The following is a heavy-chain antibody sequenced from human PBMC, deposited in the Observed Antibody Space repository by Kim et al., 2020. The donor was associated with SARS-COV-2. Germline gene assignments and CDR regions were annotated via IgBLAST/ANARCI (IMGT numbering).Heavy chain of an antibody. CDR1: AFSFSSYP. CDR2: INDNGDNT. D-gene: IGHD3-9*01. CDR3: AKMVETWQLRYYCDY. V-gene: IGHV3-23*01. Sequence: GGSLRLSCAASAFSFSSYPMVWVRQAPGKGLEWVSYINDNGDNTYYADSVQGRFTVSRDNSKNILYLQMNSLRAEDTAVYYCAKMVETWQLRYYCDYGRRETLLTVP. J-gene: IGHJ4*02.